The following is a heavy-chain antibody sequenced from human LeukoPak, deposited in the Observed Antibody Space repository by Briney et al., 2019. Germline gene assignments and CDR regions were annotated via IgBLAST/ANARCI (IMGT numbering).Heavy chain of an antibody. D-gene: IGHD4-17*01. CDR1: GGSFSGYY. CDR2: ISSSGSTI. V-gene: IGHV3-11*04. CDR3: ARGSARWTTYFY. J-gene: IGHJ4*02. Sequence: LSLTCAVYGGSFSGYYWSWIRQAPGKGLEWVSYISSSGSTIYYADSVKGRFTISRDNAKNSLYLQMNSLRAEDTAVYYCARGSARWTTYFYWGQGTLVTVSS.